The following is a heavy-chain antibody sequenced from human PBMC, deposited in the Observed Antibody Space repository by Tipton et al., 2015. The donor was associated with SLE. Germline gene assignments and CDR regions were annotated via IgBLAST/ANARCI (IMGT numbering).Heavy chain of an antibody. Sequence: TLSLTCTVSGASIRSGSHYWSWIRQPAGKGLEWIGRIYSSGSSNYNPSLRSRVIISVDTSKNQFSLKLRSVTAADTAVYYCAREYCAGDCYPDRWGQGTLVLVSS. CDR2: IYSSGSS. CDR1: GASIRSGSHY. J-gene: IGHJ5*02. V-gene: IGHV4-61*02. CDR3: AREYCAGDCYPDR. D-gene: IGHD2-21*01.